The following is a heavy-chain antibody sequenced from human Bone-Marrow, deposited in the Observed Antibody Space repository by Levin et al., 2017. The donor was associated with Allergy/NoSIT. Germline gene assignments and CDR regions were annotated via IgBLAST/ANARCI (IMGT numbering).Heavy chain of an antibody. Sequence: SVKVSCKISGGPFRTYPTSWVRQAPGQGLEWMGGIIPVFGPADYAQNFQGRLAITADESTTTAYMELSSLTSEDTAVYYCARGPLCSSTSCYARDYYHYYMDVWGKGTTVTVSS. CDR2: IIPVFGPA. V-gene: IGHV1-69*13. D-gene: IGHD2-2*01. J-gene: IGHJ6*03. CDR3: ARGPLCSSTSCYARDYYHYYMDV. CDR1: GGPFRTYP.